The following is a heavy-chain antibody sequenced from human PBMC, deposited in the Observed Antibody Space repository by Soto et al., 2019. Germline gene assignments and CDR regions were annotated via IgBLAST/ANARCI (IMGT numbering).Heavy chain of an antibody. D-gene: IGHD2-21*01. J-gene: IGHJ5*02. Sequence: SETLSLTCSVSGAALNSGNYYWGWIRQVPGKGLEWIGHIYVTGAVDYNPSLRDRITISQDTSERQFSLNLRLVTAADTAVYYCARLRIATNNYKWFDPWGQGTLVTVSS. V-gene: IGHV4-31*03. CDR1: GAALNSGNYY. CDR3: ARLRIATNNYKWFDP. CDR2: IYVTGAV.